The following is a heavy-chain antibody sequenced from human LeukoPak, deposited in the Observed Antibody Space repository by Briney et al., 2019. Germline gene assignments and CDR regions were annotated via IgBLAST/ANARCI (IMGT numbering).Heavy chain of an antibody. CDR3: ARGYCDRSTCYTSESHLDY. D-gene: IGHD2-2*02. Sequence: AGGSLRLSCAASGFTFSSYAMSWVRQAPGKGLEWVSSISDNGAYSYYSDSVRGRFIISRDTPRNTLYLQMNSLRAEDTAIYYCARGYCDRSTCYTSESHLDYWGQGALVTVSS. CDR2: ISDNGAYS. CDR1: GFTFSSYA. J-gene: IGHJ4*02. V-gene: IGHV3-23*01.